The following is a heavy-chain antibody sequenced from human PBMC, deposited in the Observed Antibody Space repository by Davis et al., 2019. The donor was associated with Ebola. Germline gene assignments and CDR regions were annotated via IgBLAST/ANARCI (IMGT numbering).Heavy chain of an antibody. CDR2: INPSGGST. D-gene: IGHD3-3*01. CDR3: ARGSNYDFWSGYPRGFDP. V-gene: IGHV1-46*01. CDR1: GYTFTSYY. Sequence: ASVKVSCKASGYTFTSYYMHWVQQAPGQGLEWMGIINPSGGSTSYAQKFQGRVTMTRDTSTSTVYMELSSLRSEDTAVYYCARGSNYDFWSGYPRGFDPWGQGTLVTVSS. J-gene: IGHJ5*02.